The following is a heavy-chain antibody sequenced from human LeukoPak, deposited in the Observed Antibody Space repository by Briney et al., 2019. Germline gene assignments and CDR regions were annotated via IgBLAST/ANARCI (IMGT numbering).Heavy chain of an antibody. CDR3: TRDHDFWSGYPSSFFDY. CDR1: GFTFSGDW. D-gene: IGHD3-3*01. V-gene: IGHV3-49*04. Sequence: GGSLRLSCAVPGFTFSGDWMSWVRQAPGKGLEWVGFIRSKTYGETTEYAASVKGSFTISRDDSKSIAYLQMNSLKTEDTGVYYCTRDHDFWSGYPSSFFDYWGQGTLVTVSS. CDR2: IRSKTYGETT. J-gene: IGHJ4*02.